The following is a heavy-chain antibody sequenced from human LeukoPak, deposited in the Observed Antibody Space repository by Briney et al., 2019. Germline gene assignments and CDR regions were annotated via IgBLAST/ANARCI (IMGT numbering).Heavy chain of an antibody. CDR3: ARDGDSSTSEDYYYYYYMDV. CDR1: GFTFSSYS. V-gene: IGHV3-21*01. J-gene: IGHJ6*03. D-gene: IGHD2-2*01. CDR2: ISSSSSYI. Sequence: PGGSLRLSCAASGFTFSSYSMNWVRQAPGKGLEWVSSISSSSSYIYYADSVKGRFTISRDNAKNSLYLQMNSLRAEDTAVYYCARDGDSSTSEDYYYYYYMDVWGKGTTVTVSS.